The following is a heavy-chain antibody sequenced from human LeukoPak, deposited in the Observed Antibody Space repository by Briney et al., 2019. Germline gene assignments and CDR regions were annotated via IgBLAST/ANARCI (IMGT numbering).Heavy chain of an antibody. V-gene: IGHV1-58*01. D-gene: IGHD5-12*01. CDR3: AADPPGYSGYDWGYYYYGMDV. Sequence: ASVKASCKASGFTFTSSAVQWVRQARGQRLEWIGWIVVGSGNTNYAQKFQERVTITRDMSTSTAYMELSSLRSEDTAVYYCAADPPGYSGYDWGYYYYGMDVWGQGTTVTVSS. CDR1: GFTFTSSA. J-gene: IGHJ6*02. CDR2: IVVGSGNT.